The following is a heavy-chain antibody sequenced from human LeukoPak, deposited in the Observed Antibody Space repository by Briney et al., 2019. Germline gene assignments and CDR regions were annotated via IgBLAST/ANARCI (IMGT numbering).Heavy chain of an antibody. CDR3: ARALYDSSGYYYVGIAY. Sequence: SVKVSCKASGGSFSSYAISWVREAPGQGLEWMGRIIPIFGTANYAQKFQGRVTITTDESTSTAYMELSSLRSEDTAVYYGARALYDSSGYYYVGIAYWGQGTMVTVSS. CDR1: GGSFSSYA. V-gene: IGHV1-69*05. J-gene: IGHJ4*02. CDR2: IIPIFGTA. D-gene: IGHD3-22*01.